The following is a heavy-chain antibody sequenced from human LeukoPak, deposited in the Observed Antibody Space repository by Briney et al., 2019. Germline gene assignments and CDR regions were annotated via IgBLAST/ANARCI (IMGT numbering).Heavy chain of an antibody. CDR3: ARGRSRYFDWLLYKPYFDY. J-gene: IGHJ4*02. V-gene: IGHV4-34*01. Sequence: SETLSLTCAVYGGSFSGYYWSWIRQPPGKGLEWIGEINHSGSTNYNPSLKSRVTISVDTSKNQFSLKLSSVTAADTAVYYCARGRSRYFDWLLYKPYFDYWGQGTLVTVSS. CDR1: GGSFSGYY. CDR2: INHSGST. D-gene: IGHD3-9*01.